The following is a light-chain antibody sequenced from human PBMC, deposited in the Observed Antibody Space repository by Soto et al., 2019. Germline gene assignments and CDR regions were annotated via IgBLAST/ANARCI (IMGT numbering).Light chain of an antibody. CDR3: QQYGGSSRLT. J-gene: IGKJ4*01. CDR2: GAS. CDR1: QSISSTY. V-gene: IGKV3-20*01. Sequence: EIVLTQSPGTLSLSPGERATLSCRASQSISSTYLAWYQQKPGQAPRLLIYGASSRATGIPDRFSGSGSGTDFTLTISRLEPEDFAVYYCQQYGGSSRLTFGGGTKV.